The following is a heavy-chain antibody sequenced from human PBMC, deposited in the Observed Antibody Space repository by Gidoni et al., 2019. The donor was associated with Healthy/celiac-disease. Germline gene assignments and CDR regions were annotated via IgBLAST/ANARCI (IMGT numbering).Heavy chain of an antibody. CDR3: AREFTMVRGVITVYYGMDV. CDR2: ISSSGSYI. J-gene: IGHJ6*02. Sequence: EVQLVESGGGLVKPGGSLRLSCADSGFTFSSYSMNWVRQAPGKGLEWVSSISSSGSYIYYADSVKGRFTISRDNAKNPLYLQMNSLRAEDTAVYYCAREFTMVRGVITVYYGMDVWGQGTTVTVSS. V-gene: IGHV3-21*01. CDR1: GFTFSSYS. D-gene: IGHD3-10*01.